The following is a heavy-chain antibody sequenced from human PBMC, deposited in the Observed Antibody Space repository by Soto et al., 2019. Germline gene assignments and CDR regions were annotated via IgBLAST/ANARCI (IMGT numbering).Heavy chain of an antibody. J-gene: IGHJ3*02. CDR1: GFNFNVAW. Sequence: EGQLVESGGRLVEPGGSLRLSCAASGFNFNVAWMNWVRQAPGKGLEWLGRIKSKGGGETTEYVAFVKGRFTISRDDSKNTLYLHMNSLKSEDTAVYYCTKVLALPPNDAFDIGGQGTMVTVSS. V-gene: IGHV3-15*01. CDR3: TKVLALPPNDAFDI. CDR2: IKSKGGGETT. D-gene: IGHD3-3*02.